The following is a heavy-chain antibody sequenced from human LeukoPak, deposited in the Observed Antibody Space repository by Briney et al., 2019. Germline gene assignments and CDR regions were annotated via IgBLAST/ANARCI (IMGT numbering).Heavy chain of an antibody. CDR2: TYYRSKWYN. Sequence: SQTLSLTCAISGDSVSSNSAAWNWIRQSPSRGLEWLGRTYYRSKWYNNYAVSVKSRITINPDTSKNQFSLKLSSVTAADTAVYYCASRFTYGYWYFDLWGRGTLVTVSS. J-gene: IGHJ2*01. V-gene: IGHV6-1*01. CDR3: ASRFTYGYWYFDL. CDR1: GDSVSSNSAA. D-gene: IGHD3-10*01.